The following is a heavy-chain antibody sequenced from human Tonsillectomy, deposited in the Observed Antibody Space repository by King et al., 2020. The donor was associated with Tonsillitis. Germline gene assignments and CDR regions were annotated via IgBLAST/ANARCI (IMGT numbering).Heavy chain of an antibody. CDR3: AXXGDXGWYFXX. D-gene: IGHD2-21*02. V-gene: IGHV3-23*04. CDR1: GFTFSSYA. Sequence: VQLVESGGGLVQPGGSLRLSCAASGFTFSSYAMSWVRQAPGKGLKWVSGISGSGGSTYYADSVKGRFTISRDNSKNTLYLQMNSLRAEDTAVYYCAXXGDXGWYFXXWGXGXLVTVS. CDR2: ISGSGGST. J-gene: IGHJ2*01.